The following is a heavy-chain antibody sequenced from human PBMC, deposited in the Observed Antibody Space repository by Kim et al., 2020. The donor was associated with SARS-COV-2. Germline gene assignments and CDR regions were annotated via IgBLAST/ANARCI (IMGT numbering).Heavy chain of an antibody. J-gene: IGHJ4*02. CDR3: AKALGLAENY. D-gene: IGHD3-9*01. V-gene: IGHV3-23*03. Sequence: TYDATPGKGRFTSSTDNSKNTLSLQMNNLRVEDTAVYYCAKALGLAENYWGQGTLVTVSS. CDR2: T.